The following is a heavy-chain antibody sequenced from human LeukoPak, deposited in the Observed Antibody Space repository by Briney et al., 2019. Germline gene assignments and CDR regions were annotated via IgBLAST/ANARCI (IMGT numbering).Heavy chain of an antibody. CDR2: IYYSGST. Sequence: PSETLSLTCTVSGGSISSSSYYWGWIRQPPGKGLEWIGSIYYSGSTYYNPSLKSRVTISVDTSKNQFSLKLSSVTAADTAVYYCARVGRDGYNYSWGQGTLVTVSS. J-gene: IGHJ5*02. CDR3: ARVGRDGYNYS. CDR1: GGSISSSSYY. V-gene: IGHV4-39*07. D-gene: IGHD5-24*01.